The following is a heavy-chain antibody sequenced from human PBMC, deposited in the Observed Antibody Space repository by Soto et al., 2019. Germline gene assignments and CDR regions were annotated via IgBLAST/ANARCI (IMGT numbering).Heavy chain of an antibody. CDR3: AALHYYDSGGYYWALDY. V-gene: IGHV5-10-1*03. D-gene: IGHD3-22*01. Sequence: EVQLVQSGAEVKKPGEPLRISCKGSGYSFTTYWISWVRQMPAKGLEWMGRIDPSDSYSNYSPSFQGHVTISADKSISTAYLQWSSLRASDTAMYYCAALHYYDSGGYYWALDYWGQGTLVTVSS. J-gene: IGHJ4*02. CDR2: IDPSDSYS. CDR1: GYSFTTYW.